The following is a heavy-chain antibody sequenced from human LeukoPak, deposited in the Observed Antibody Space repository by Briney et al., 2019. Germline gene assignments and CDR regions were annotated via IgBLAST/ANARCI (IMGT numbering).Heavy chain of an antibody. J-gene: IGHJ4*02. CDR3: ARGPNSNWSGLDF. D-gene: IGHD6-6*01. CDR2: ISPTGSTT. Sequence: GGSLRLSCAASGFTFSRHWMHWARQLPGKGLVWVSRISPTGSTTSYADSVKGRFTVSRDNAKNTLYLQVNNLRAEDTAVYYCARGPNSNWSGLDFWGQGTLLTVSS. V-gene: IGHV3-74*01. CDR1: GFTFSRHW.